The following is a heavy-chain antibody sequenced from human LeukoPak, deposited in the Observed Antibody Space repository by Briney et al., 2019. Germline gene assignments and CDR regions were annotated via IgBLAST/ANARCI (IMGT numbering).Heavy chain of an antibody. Sequence: PGGFLRLSCAASGFTFSTYSMNWVRQAPGKGLEWVSSISASSTYIYFPDSVKGRFTVSRDNAENSLFLQMNSLRADDTAVYYCARGRAVAGSYYFDYWGQGTLVTVSS. CDR3: ARGRAVAGSYYFDY. J-gene: IGHJ4*01. CDR1: GFTFSTYS. D-gene: IGHD6-19*01. V-gene: IGHV3-21*01. CDR2: ISASSTYI.